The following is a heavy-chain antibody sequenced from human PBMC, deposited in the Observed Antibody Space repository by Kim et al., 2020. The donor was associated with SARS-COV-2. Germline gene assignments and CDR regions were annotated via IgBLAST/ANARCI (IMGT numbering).Heavy chain of an antibody. Sequence: GGSLRLSCAASGFTFSNAWMSWVRQAPGKGLEWVGRIKSKTDGGTTDYAAPVKGRFTISRDDSKNTLYLQMNSLKTEDTAVYYCTTDRYDSSGYYPTFDCWGQGTLVTVSS. V-gene: IGHV3-15*01. D-gene: IGHD3-22*01. CDR3: TTDRYDSSGYYPTFDC. CDR2: IKSKTDGGTT. CDR1: GFTFSNAW. J-gene: IGHJ4*02.